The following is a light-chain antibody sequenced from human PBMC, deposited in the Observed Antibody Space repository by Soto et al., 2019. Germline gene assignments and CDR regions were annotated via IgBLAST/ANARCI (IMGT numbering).Light chain of an antibody. Sequence: EILMTQSPDTLSGSAGDRVTLTCRAGQGVTTSFAWYQQKSGKSPRLLIYDVSIRETGVPARVSATGSETDFTLTISGLQSGDFAVYFCQQYNNWPFSFGQGTRLEIK. CDR3: QQYNNWPFS. V-gene: IGKV3-15*01. CDR1: QGVTTS. CDR2: DVS. J-gene: IGKJ5*01.